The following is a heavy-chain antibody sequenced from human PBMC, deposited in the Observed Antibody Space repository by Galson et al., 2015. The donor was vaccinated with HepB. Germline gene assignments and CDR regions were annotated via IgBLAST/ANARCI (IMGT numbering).Heavy chain of an antibody. Sequence: SLRLSCAASGFTFSNFAMSWVRQAPGKGLEWVSTLSGGAVGTYYADSVKGRFTISRDNSKNTLYLQMNSLRAEDTAVYYCAKDEGQWEPQYHFDYWGQGTPVTVSS. CDR1: GFTFSNFA. CDR2: LSGGAVGT. CDR3: AKDEGQWEPQYHFDY. V-gene: IGHV3-23*01. D-gene: IGHD1-26*01. J-gene: IGHJ4*02.